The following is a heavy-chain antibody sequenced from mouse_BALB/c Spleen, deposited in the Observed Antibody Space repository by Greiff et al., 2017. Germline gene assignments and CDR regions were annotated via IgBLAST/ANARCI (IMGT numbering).Heavy chain of an antibody. CDR1: GFNIKDTY. D-gene: IGHD3-3*01. CDR2: IDPANGNT. V-gene: IGHV14-3*02. Sequence: VQLQQSGAELVKPGASVKLSCTASGFNIKDTYMHWVKQRPEQGLEWIGRIDPANGNTKYDPKFQGKATITADTSSNTAYLQLSSLTSEDTAVYYCARWGRRGHYFDYWGQGTTLTVSS. J-gene: IGHJ2*01. CDR3: ARWGRRGHYFDY.